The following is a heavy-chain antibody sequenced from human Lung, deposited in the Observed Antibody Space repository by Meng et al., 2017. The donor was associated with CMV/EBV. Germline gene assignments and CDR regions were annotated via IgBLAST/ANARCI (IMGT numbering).Heavy chain of an antibody. CDR3: AAEALKEQWLVYYYGMDV. Sequence: SVXVSXXASGFTFTSSAVQWVRQARGQRLEWIGWIVVGRGNTNYAQKFQERVTITRDMSTSTAYMELSSLRSEDTTVYYCAAEALKEQWLVYYYGMDVWGQGXTVTVSS. CDR1: GFTFTSSA. J-gene: IGHJ6*02. D-gene: IGHD6-19*01. V-gene: IGHV1-58*01. CDR2: IVVGRGNT.